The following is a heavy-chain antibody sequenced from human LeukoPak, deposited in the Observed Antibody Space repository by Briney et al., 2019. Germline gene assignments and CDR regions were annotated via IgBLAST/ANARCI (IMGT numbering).Heavy chain of an antibody. J-gene: IGHJ4*02. D-gene: IGHD3-10*01. V-gene: IGHV4-59*08. CDR3: ARFGMVRGAIISGPFDY. CDR2: IHYSGNP. CDR1: GGSLRSYY. Sequence: SETLSLTCTVSGGSLRSYYWSWIRQPSGKGLEWIGYIHYSGNPNYNPSLKSRVTISVDTSKNQFSPKLSSVTAADTAVYYGARFGMVRGAIISGPFDYWGQGTLVTVSS.